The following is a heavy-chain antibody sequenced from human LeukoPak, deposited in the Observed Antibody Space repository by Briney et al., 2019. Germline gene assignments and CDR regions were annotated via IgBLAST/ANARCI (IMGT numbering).Heavy chain of an antibody. CDR2: IYYSGNT. Sequence: KSSETLSLTCTVSSGSITNYYWSWSRQPPGKVLEWIGFIYYSGNTNYNPSLKSRVTISVDTSKNQFSLRLRSVTAADTAVYYCARVTGYMIEDYFDYWGQGTLVTVSS. J-gene: IGHJ4*02. CDR1: SGSITNYY. CDR3: ARVTGYMIEDYFDY. D-gene: IGHD3-22*01. V-gene: IGHV4-59*01.